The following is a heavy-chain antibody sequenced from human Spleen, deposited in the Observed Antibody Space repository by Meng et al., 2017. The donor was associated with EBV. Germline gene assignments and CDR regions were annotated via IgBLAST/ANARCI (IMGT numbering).Heavy chain of an antibody. CDR2: INTNTGNP. Sequence: QVQLVLAGSELAKPGASVKVSCEASGYTITDYSMNWVRQAPGQGLEWMGWINTNTGNPTYAQGFTGRFVFSLDPSVSTAYLEISSLKAEDTAVYYCVRDRSGGADYWGQGTLVTVSS. V-gene: IGHV7-4-1*02. D-gene: IGHD1-26*01. CDR1: GYTITDYS. J-gene: IGHJ4*02. CDR3: VRDRSGGADY.